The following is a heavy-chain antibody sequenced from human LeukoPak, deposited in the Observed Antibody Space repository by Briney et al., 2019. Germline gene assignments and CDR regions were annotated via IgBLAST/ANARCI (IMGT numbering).Heavy chain of an antibody. J-gene: IGHJ1*01. CDR1: GASITSDDFY. D-gene: IGHD3-16*01. Sequence: SQTLSLTCTVSGASITSDDFYWNWIRQHPGKGLEWIGYIYYTGSTYYNSSLKSRVTISIDTSKSQFSLNLSSVTAADTAVYYCARGPPFASWGQGTLVTVSS. CDR2: IYYTGST. V-gene: IGHV4-31*03. CDR3: ARGPPFAS.